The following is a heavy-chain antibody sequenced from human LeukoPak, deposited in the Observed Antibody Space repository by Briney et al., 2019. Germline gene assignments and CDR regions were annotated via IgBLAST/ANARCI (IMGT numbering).Heavy chain of an antibody. D-gene: IGHD1-26*01. V-gene: IGHV3-23*01. CDR3: AKSGAVDVNWFDP. J-gene: IGHJ5*02. CDR2: ISGSGVYT. CDR1: GFNFSSYA. Sequence: GGSLRLSCAASGFNFSSYAMSWVRQAPGKGLEWVSAISGSGVYTYYADSVKGRFTISRDNSKNTLYLQMNPLRAEDTAVYYCAKSGAVDVNWFDPWGQGTLVTVSS.